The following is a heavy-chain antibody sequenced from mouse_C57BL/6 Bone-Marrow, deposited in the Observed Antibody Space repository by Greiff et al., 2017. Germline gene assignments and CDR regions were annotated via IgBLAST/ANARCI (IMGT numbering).Heavy chain of an antibody. CDR3: TRDGYYGLDWYFDV. Sequence: EVKLVESGAGLVKPGGSLKLSCAASGFTFSSYVMSWVRQTPEKRLEWVAYISSGGDYIYYADTVKGRFTISRDNARNTLYLQMSSLKSEDTAMYYCTRDGYYGLDWYFDVWGTGTTVTVSS. D-gene: IGHD2-3*01. CDR1: GFTFSSYV. CDR2: ISSGGDYI. V-gene: IGHV5-9-1*02. J-gene: IGHJ1*03.